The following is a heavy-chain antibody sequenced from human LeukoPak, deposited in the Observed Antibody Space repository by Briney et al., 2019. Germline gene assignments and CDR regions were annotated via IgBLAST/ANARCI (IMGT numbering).Heavy chain of an antibody. CDR2: INHSGST. D-gene: IGHD6-19*01. V-gene: IGHV4-34*01. Sequence: SETLSLTCAVYGGSFSGYYWSWIRQPPGKGLEWIGEINHSGSTNYNPSLKSRVTISVDTSKNQFSLKLSSVTAADTAVYYCASDPGIAVAGPPLDWGQGTLATVSS. CDR1: GGSFSGYY. CDR3: ASDPGIAVAGPPLD. J-gene: IGHJ4*02.